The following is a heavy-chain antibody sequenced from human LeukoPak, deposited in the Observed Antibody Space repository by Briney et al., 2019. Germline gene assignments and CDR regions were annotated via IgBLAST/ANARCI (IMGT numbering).Heavy chain of an antibody. CDR1: GFTFNTFN. J-gene: IGHJ4*02. D-gene: IGHD6-19*01. CDR3: AKDLRTIAVAGRGRGYYFDY. Sequence: GGSLRLSCAASGFTFNTFNMNWVRQAPGKGLEWVSAISGSGGSTYYADSVKGRFTISRDNSKNTLYLQMNSLRAEDTAVYYCAKDLRTIAVAGRGRGYYFDYWGQGTLVTVSS. CDR2: ISGSGGST. V-gene: IGHV3-23*01.